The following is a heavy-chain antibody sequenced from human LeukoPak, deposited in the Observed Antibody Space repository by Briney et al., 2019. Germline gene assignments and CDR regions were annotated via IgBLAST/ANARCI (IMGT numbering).Heavy chain of an antibody. CDR1: GFTFSDYY. CDR2: ISGSGTGT. D-gene: IGHD3-22*01. Sequence: GGSLRLSCAASGFTFSDYYMSWIRQAPGKGLEWVSAISGSGTGTHFADSVKGRFTISRDNSKNTLYLQMNSLRAEDTAVYYCAKVPVEYYYDSSGSTPYWYFDLWGRGTLVTVSS. CDR3: AKVPVEYYYDSSGSTPYWYFDL. J-gene: IGHJ2*01. V-gene: IGHV3-23*01.